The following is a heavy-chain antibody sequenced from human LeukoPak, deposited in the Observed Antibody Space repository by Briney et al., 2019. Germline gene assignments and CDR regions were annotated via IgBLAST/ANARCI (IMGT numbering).Heavy chain of an antibody. J-gene: IGHJ6*02. V-gene: IGHV4-30-2*01. CDR3: AREVRGYSGYDYYYGMDV. D-gene: IGHD5-12*01. Sequence: ALSLTCAVSGGSISSGGYSWSWSRQPPGKGLEWIGYIYHSGSTYYNPSLKSRVTISVDRSKNQFSLKLSSVTAADTAVYYCAREVRGYSGYDYYYGMDVWGQGTTVTVSS. CDR2: IYHSGST. CDR1: GGSISSGGYS.